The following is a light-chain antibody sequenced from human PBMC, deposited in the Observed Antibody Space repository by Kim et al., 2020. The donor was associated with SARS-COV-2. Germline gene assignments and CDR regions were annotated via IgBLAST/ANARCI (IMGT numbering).Light chain of an antibody. CDR3: QVWDSASDQWV. CDR2: FDS. V-gene: IGLV3-21*01. Sequence: APGKTPTMTCGGNHLGTKSVHWYQQKPCQAPILVIFFDSDRPSVIPERFSGSNSGNTAALTISMVEAGDEADYFCQVWDSASDQWVFGGGTKLTVL. CDR1: HLGTKS. J-gene: IGLJ3*02.